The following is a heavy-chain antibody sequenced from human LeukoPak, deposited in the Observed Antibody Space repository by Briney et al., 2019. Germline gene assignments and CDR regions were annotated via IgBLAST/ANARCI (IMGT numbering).Heavy chain of an antibody. CDR1: GGSFSGYY. V-gene: IGHV4-34*01. J-gene: IGHJ5*02. CDR3: ARGRHCSSTSCYRPPRWFDP. Sequence: PSETLSLTCAVYGGSFSGYYWSWIRQPPGKGLEWIGEINHSGSTNYNPSLKSRVTISVDTSKNQFSLKLSSVTAADTAVYYCARGRHCSSTSCYRPPRWFDPWGQGTLVTVSS. D-gene: IGHD2-2*01. CDR2: INHSGST.